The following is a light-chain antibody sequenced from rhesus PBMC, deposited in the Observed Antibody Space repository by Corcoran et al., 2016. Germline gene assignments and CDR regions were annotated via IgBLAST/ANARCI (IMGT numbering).Light chain of an antibody. CDR1: QGISDY. Sequence: DIQMTQSPSSLSASVGDRVTITCRASQGISDYLSWYQQKPGKAPKRMIYDASSLESGVPSRFSGSGSGTEFTLTISSLKPEDFAAYYCLKGYSTTYSFGQGTKVEIK. J-gene: IGKJ2*01. CDR3: LKGYSTTYS. V-gene: IGKV1-36*02. CDR2: DAS.